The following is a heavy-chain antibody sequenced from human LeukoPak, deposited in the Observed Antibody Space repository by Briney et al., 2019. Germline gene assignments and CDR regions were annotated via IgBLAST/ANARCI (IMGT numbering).Heavy chain of an antibody. V-gene: IGHV3-23*01. D-gene: IGHD6-6*01. CDR1: GFTFISYG. Sequence: GGSLRLSCAVSGFTFISYGMSWGRQAPGKGVEWVSAISDSGSATYYADSVKGRFTISKDNSKNTLYLRMNSLRADDTAVYYCAKRVPYSSSSVYFDYWGHGTLVTVS. CDR3: AKRVPYSSSSVYFDY. CDR2: ISDSGSAT. J-gene: IGHJ4*01.